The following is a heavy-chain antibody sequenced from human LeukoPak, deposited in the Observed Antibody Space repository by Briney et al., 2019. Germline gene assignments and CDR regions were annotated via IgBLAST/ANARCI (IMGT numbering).Heavy chain of an antibody. V-gene: IGHV4-38-2*01. CDR1: GHPNSSGYY. CDR2: IYHSGST. J-gene: IGHJ4*02. Sequence: SEPLPHTRALSGHPNSSGYYGGWLPHPPGKALEWFGSIYHSGSTHQTLPLKSRATISVDTYKNQFPLKLSSVTAADTAVYYCARADYCSSSSWYGGVVYWGEGTLVTVSS. CDR3: ARADYCSSSSWYGGVVY. D-gene: IGHD2-2*01.